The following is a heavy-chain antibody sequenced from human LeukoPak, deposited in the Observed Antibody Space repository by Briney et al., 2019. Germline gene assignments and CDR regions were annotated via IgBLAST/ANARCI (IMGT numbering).Heavy chain of an antibody. D-gene: IGHD6-13*01. CDR3: AREAGTADY. CDR2: IKQDGSEK. J-gene: IGHJ4*02. Sequence: GGSLRLSCAVSGFTFSSYWMSWVRQAPGKGLEWVANIKQDGSEKYYVDSVKGRFAISRDNAKNSLYLQMNSLRAEDTAVYYCAREAGTADYWGQGTLDTVSS. V-gene: IGHV3-7*01. CDR1: GFTFSSYW.